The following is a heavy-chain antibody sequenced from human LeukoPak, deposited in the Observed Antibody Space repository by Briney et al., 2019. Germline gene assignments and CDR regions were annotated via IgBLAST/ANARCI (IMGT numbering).Heavy chain of an antibody. CDR1: GFXVSSNY. D-gene: IGHD4-23*01. CDR3: TRNYGGNWFDP. Sequence: GGSLRLSCAASGFXVSSNYISWVRQAPGKGREWLSLIYSGGSTYYAGSVKGRFTISRDNSNNTLYLQMSSLRAVDTAVYYCTRNYGGNWFDPWGQGTLVTVSS. V-gene: IGHV3-53*01. CDR2: IYSGGST. J-gene: IGHJ5*02.